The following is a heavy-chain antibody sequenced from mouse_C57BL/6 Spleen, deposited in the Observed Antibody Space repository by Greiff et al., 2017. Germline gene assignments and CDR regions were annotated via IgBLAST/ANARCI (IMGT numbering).Heavy chain of an antibody. D-gene: IGHD2-2*01. V-gene: IGHV1-64*01. J-gene: IGHJ4*01. CDR1: GYTFTSYW. CDR3: AGIYYGYDEDAMDY. Sequence: QVQLQQPGAELVKPGASVKLSCKASGYTFTSYWMHWVKQRPGQGLEWIGMIHPNSGSTNYNEKFKSKATLTVDKSSSTAYMQLSSLTSEDSAVYYCAGIYYGYDEDAMDYWGQGTSVTVSS. CDR2: IHPNSGST.